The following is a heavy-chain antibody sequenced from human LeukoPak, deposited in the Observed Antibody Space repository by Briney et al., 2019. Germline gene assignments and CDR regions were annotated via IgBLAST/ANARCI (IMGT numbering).Heavy chain of an antibody. CDR3: AKLPRYCSGGSCYPLGMDV. J-gene: IGHJ6*04. CDR1: GFPFISYA. Sequence: GSLSLSCAASGFPFISYAMSWVRQAPGKGLDWVSGISGSGGTTYYADSVKGRFTISRDNSKNTQYLQMNSLRAEDTAVYYCAKLPRYCSGGSCYPLGMDVWGKGTTVIVSS. D-gene: IGHD2-15*01. CDR2: ISGSGGTT. V-gene: IGHV3-23*01.